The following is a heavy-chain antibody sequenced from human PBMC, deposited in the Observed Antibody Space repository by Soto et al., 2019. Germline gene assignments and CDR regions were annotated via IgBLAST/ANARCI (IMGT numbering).Heavy chain of an antibody. V-gene: IGHV4-30-2*01. J-gene: IGHJ4*02. CDR2: ISHLENT. CDR3: ARGGGYDPFDY. Sequence: QLQLHQSGSGLVKASQTLSLTCTFSGASIPYGGYSWSWIRQPAGKGLEWIGYISHLENTFYNPSFQSRLTLSIDRSKNHFSLKLASMTAADTAVYYCARGGGYDPFDYWGQGTLVTVAS. CDR1: GASIPYGGYS. D-gene: IGHD5-12*01.